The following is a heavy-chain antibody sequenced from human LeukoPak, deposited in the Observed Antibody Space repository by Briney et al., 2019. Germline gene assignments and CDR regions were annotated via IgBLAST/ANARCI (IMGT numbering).Heavy chain of an antibody. J-gene: IGHJ4*02. CDR1: GFTFNNYG. V-gene: IGHV3-23*01. CDR2: ISGSGDNT. CDR3: AKLPTVTTYEYYFDY. Sequence: PGGSLRLSCASSGFTFNNYGMSWVRLAPGKGLEWVSGISGSGDNTYYADSVKGRFTISRDNSKNTLYLQMNSLRAEDTAVYYCAKLPTVTTYEYYFDYWGQGTLVTVSS. D-gene: IGHD4-17*01.